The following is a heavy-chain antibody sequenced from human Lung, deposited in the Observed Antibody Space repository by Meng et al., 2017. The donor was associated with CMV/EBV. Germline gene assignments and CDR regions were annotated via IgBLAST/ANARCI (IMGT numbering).Heavy chain of an antibody. D-gene: IGHD2-2*01. J-gene: IGHJ6*02. V-gene: IGHV1-69*05. CDR3: AREGGCSSTSCYYYYGIDV. Sequence: SXXVSXXASGGTFSSYAISWVRQAPGQGLEWMGGIIPIFGTANYAQKFQGRVTITTDESTSTAYMELSSLRSEDTAVYYCAREGGCSSTSCYYYYGIDVWXQGTTVTVSS. CDR2: IIPIFGTA. CDR1: GGTFSSYA.